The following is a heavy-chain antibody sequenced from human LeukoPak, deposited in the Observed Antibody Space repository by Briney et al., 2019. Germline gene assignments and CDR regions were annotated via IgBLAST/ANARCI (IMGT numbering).Heavy chain of an antibody. D-gene: IGHD3-16*01. Sequence: NASETLSLTCTVSGGSISSSSYYWSWIRQPPGKGLEWIGEINHSGSTNYNPSLKSRVTISVDTSKNQFSLKLSSVTAADTAVYYCARRSEAWGYYFDYWGQGTLVTVSS. CDR3: ARRSEAWGYYFDY. CDR1: GGSISSSSYY. CDR2: INHSGST. V-gene: IGHV4-39*07. J-gene: IGHJ4*02.